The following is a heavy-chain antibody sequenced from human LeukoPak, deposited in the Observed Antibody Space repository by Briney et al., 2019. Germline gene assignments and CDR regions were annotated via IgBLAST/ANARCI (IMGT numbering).Heavy chain of an antibody. CDR2: IYYSGST. D-gene: IGHD1-14*01. Sequence: PSETLSLTCAVSGGSISSGGYSWSWIRQHPGKGLEWIGYIYYSGSTYYNPSLKSRVTISVDTSKNQFSLKLSSVTAADTAVYYCASSGRLFDYWGQGTLVTVSS. J-gene: IGHJ4*02. CDR3: ASSGRLFDY. V-gene: IGHV4-31*11. CDR1: GGSISSGGYS.